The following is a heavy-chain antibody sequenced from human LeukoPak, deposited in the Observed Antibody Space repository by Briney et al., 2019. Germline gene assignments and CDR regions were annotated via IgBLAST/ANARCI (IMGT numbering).Heavy chain of an antibody. CDR1: GGSISSYY. V-gene: IGHV4-59*01. CDR3: ARDKGLHAFDI. CDR2: IYYSGST. Sequence: SETLSLTCTVSGGSISSYYWSWIRQPPGKGLEWIGYIYYSGSTNYNPSLKSRVTISVDASKDQFSLKLSSVTAADTAVYYCARDKGLHAFDIWGQGTMVTVSS. D-gene: IGHD4-11*01. J-gene: IGHJ3*02.